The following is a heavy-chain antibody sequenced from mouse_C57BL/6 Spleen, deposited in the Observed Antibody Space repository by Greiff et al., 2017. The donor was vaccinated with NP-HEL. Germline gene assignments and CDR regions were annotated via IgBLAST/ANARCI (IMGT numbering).Heavy chain of an antibody. V-gene: IGHV1-15*01. D-gene: IGHD2-2*01. CDR3: TREGLRRYYFDY. CDR2: IDPETGGT. CDR1: GYTFTDYE. Sequence: VQLVESGAELVRPGASVTLSCKASGYTFTDYEMHWVKQTPVHGLEWIGAIDPETGGTAYNQKFKGKAILTADKSSSTAYMVLRSLTSEDSAVYYCTREGLRRYYFDYWGQGTTLTVSS. J-gene: IGHJ2*01.